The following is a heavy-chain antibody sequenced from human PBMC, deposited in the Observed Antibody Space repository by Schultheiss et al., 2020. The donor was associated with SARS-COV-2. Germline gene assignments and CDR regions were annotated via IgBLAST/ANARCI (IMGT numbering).Heavy chain of an antibody. CDR2: ISTSGTDI. V-gene: IGHV3-21*05. CDR1: GFTFSNAW. J-gene: IGHJ6*02. Sequence: GGSLRLSCAASGFTFSNAWMSWVRQAPGKGLEWVAYISTSGTDIYYADSVKGRFTISIDNSKNTLYLQMNSLRAEDTAVYYCARATPDYYYGMDVWGQGTTVTVSS. CDR3: ARATPDYYYGMDV.